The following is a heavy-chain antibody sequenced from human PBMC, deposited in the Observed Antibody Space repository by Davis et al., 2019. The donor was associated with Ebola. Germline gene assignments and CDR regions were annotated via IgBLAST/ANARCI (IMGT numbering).Heavy chain of an antibody. V-gene: IGHV1-18*01. CDR2: ISAYNGNT. Sequence: ASVKVSCKVSSYTFTSYGISWVRQAPGQGLEWMGWISAYNGNTNYAQKLQGRVTMTTDTSRSTAYMELRSLGSDDTAVYYCARDRPAAIRSVNWFDPWGQGTLVTVSS. CDR3: ARDRPAAIRSVNWFDP. D-gene: IGHD2-2*02. J-gene: IGHJ5*02. CDR1: SYTFTSYG.